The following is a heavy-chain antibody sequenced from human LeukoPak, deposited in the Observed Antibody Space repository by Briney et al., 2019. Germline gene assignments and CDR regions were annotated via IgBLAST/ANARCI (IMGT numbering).Heavy chain of an antibody. CDR1: GYTFTGYY. V-gene: IGHV1-2*02. Sequence: EASVKVSCKASGYTFTGYYMHWVRQAPGQGLEWMGWINPNSGGTNYAQKFQGRVTMTRDTSISTAYMELSRLRSDDTAVYYCARGPYYDFRHPLSADAFDIWGQGTMVTVSS. CDR2: INPNSGGT. J-gene: IGHJ3*02. CDR3: ARGPYYDFRHPLSADAFDI. D-gene: IGHD3-3*01.